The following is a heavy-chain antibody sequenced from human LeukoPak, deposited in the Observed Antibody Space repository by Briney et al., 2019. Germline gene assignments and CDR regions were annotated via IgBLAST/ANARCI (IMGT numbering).Heavy chain of an antibody. CDR1: GGSISSGGYY. Sequence: PSETLSLTCTVSGGSISSGGYYWRWLRQHPGKGLEWIGYIYYSGSTYYNPSLKSRVTISVDTSKNQFSLKLSSVTAADTAVYYCASGQQQLERFGYWGQGTLVTVSS. V-gene: IGHV4-31*03. CDR3: ASGQQQLERFGY. CDR2: IYYSGST. J-gene: IGHJ4*02. D-gene: IGHD6-13*01.